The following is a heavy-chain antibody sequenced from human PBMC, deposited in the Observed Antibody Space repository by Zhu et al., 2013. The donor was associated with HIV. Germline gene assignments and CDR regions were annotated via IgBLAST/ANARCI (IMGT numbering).Heavy chain of an antibody. CDR2: IRPLSDGT. V-gene: IGHV1-2*02. Sequence: VRQAPGQGLEWMGWIRPLSDGTIYEQKFRGRVTMTSDTSINTAYMELSGLISADTAVYYCARTRMGAGYWSDYWGQGTLVTVSS. J-gene: IGHJ4*02. D-gene: IGHD2-8*02. CDR3: ARTRMGAGYWSDY.